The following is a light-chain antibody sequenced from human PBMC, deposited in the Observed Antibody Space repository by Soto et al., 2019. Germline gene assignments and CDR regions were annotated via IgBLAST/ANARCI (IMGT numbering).Light chain of an antibody. CDR3: QQRSSRIT. J-gene: IGKJ5*01. CDR2: DAS. V-gene: IGKV3-11*01. Sequence: EIVLTQSPATLSLSPGGRATLSCRASQSVSSYLAWYQQKPGQAPRLLIYDASNRAAGIPARFSGSGSGTDFTLTISSLEPEDFAVYYCQQRSSRITFGQGTRLEIK. CDR1: QSVSSY.